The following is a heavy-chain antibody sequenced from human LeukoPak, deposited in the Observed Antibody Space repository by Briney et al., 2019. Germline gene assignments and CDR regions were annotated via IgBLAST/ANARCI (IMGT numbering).Heavy chain of an antibody. V-gene: IGHV3-33*01. Sequence: GRSLRLSCAASGFTFSSYGMHWVRQAPGKGLEWVAVIWYDGSNKYYADSVKGRFTISRDNSKNTLYLQMNSLRAEDTAVYYCARDVYYDFALYYMDVWGKGTTVTVSS. D-gene: IGHD3-3*01. CDR3: ARDVYYDFALYYMDV. J-gene: IGHJ6*03. CDR2: IWYDGSNK. CDR1: GFTFSSYG.